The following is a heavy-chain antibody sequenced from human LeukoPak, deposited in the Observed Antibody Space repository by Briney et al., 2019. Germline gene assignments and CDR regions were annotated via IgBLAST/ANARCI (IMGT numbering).Heavy chain of an antibody. CDR1: GFTFSSYA. J-gene: IGHJ4*02. CDR2: ISGSGGST. V-gene: IGHV3-23*01. Sequence: GGSLRLSCAASGFTFSSYAMSWVHQAPGKGLEWVSAISGSGGSTYYADSVKGRFTISRDNSKNTLYLQMNSLRAEDTAVYYCAKDTRYYYGSGPLGYWGQGTLVTVSS. CDR3: AKDTRYYYGSGPLGY. D-gene: IGHD3-10*01.